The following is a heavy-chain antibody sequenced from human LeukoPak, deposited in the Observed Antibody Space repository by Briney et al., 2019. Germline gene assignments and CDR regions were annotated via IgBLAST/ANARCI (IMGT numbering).Heavy chain of an antibody. J-gene: IGHJ4*02. CDR2: FYDSAST. CDR3: ARVKVVTMVRGVIITGIFDY. CDR1: GGSVNSGHYY. Sequence: KPSQTLSLTCTVSGGSVNSGHYYWSWIRQSPGKGLEWVGSFYDSASTYFNPSLKSRVTISVDTSKNQFSLKLSSVTAADTAVYYCARVKVVTMVRGVIITGIFDYWGQGTLVTVSS. V-gene: IGHV4-30-4*08. D-gene: IGHD3-10*01.